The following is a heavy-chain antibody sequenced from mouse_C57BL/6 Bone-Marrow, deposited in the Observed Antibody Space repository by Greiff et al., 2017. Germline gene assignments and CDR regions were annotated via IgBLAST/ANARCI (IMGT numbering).Heavy chain of an antibody. J-gene: IGHJ3*01. CDR3: TGLRHRWFAY. CDR1: GYTFTSYW. Sequence: VQLQQSGTVLARPGASVTMSCKTSGYTFTSYWMHWVKQRPGQGLEWIGAIYPGNSDTSYNQKFKGKAKLTAVTSASTAYMELSSLTNEDAAVYYCTGLRHRWFAYWGQGTLVTVSA. V-gene: IGHV1-5*01. CDR2: IYPGNSDT. D-gene: IGHD3-2*02.